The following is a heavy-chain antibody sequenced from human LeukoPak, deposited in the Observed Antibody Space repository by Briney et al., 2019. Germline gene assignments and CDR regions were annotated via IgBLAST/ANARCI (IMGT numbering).Heavy chain of an antibody. CDR1: GYTFTSYG. J-gene: IGHJ6*03. CDR2: ISAYNGNT. V-gene: IGHV1-18*01. Sequence: ASVKVSCKASGYTFTSYGISWVRQAPGQGLEWMGWISAYNGNTNYAQKLQGRVTITTDTSTSTAYMELRSLRSDDTAVYYCARARERSCGSGSYLTKDYYYYMDVWGKGTTVTVSS. CDR3: ARARERSCGSGSYLTKDYYYYMDV. D-gene: IGHD3-10*01.